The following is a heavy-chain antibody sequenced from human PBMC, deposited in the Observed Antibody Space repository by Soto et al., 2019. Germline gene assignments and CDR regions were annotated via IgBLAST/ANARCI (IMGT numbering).Heavy chain of an antibody. D-gene: IGHD2-8*01. CDR3: ARLSLSEKGNGGAGASNWFDP. CDR1: GVSISNENYY. CDR2: IYYSGNT. V-gene: IGHV4-30-4*01. Sequence: SETLSLTCTVSGVSISNENYYWNWIRQPPGKGLEWIGYIYYSGNTYYNPSLQSRLTISIDTSKDQFSLKLSSVTAADTAVYYGARLSLSEKGNGGAGASNWFDPWGQGTLVTVSS. J-gene: IGHJ5*02.